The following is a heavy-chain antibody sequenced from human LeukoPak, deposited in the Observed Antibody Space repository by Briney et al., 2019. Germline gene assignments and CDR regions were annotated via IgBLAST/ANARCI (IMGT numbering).Heavy chain of an antibody. CDR2: IIPIFGTA. CDR1: GGTFSSYA. Sequence: SVKVSCKASGGTFSSYAISRVRQAPGQGLEWMGGIIPIFGTANYAQKFQGRVTITADESTSTAYMELSSLRSEDTAVYYCARALLWFGELYNWFDPWGQGTLVTVSS. V-gene: IGHV1-69*13. D-gene: IGHD3-10*01. J-gene: IGHJ5*02. CDR3: ARALLWFGELYNWFDP.